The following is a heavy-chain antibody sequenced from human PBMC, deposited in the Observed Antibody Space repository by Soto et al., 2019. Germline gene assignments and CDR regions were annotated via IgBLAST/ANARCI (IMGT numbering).Heavy chain of an antibody. J-gene: IGHJ3*02. CDR3: AKATATGGGAFDI. CDR1: GFTCSSYD. V-gene: IGHV3-23*01. D-gene: IGHD2-8*02. Sequence: EVQVLESGGGLVQPGGSLRLSCAASGFTCSSYDMSWVRQAPGKGLEWVSTILVGGSTHYPDSVKGRFTISRDNSKNTVLLQMNSLTAGDTAVYYCAKATATGGGAFDICGQGTVVTVSS. CDR2: ILVGGST.